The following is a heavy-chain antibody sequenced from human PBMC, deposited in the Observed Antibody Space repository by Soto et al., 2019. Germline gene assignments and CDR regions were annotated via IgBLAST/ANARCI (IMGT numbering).Heavy chain of an antibody. CDR1: GFTFSSYA. D-gene: IGHD2-15*01. Sequence: GGSLRLSCAASGFTFSSYAMSWVRQAPGKGLEWVSAISGSGGSTYYADSVKGRFTISRDNSKNTLYLQMNSLRAEDTAVYYCAKDNRRSGGSQPREPHDPWGQGTLVTVSS. CDR3: AKDNRRSGGSQPREPHDP. J-gene: IGHJ5*02. CDR2: ISGSGGST. V-gene: IGHV3-23*01.